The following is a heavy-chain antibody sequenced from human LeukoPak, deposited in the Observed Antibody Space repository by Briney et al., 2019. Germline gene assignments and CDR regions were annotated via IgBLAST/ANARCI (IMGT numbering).Heavy chain of an antibody. Sequence: GGSLRLSCAASGFTFSNHWMHWVRQAPGKGLMWVSRINRDGSRTDYADSVKGRFTISRDNSKNTLYLQMNSLRAEDTAVYYCAKDLRVTIYYGMDVWGQGTTVTVSS. CDR2: INRDGSRT. CDR3: AKDLRVTIYYGMDV. J-gene: IGHJ6*02. D-gene: IGHD4-17*01. V-gene: IGHV3-74*01. CDR1: GFTFSNHW.